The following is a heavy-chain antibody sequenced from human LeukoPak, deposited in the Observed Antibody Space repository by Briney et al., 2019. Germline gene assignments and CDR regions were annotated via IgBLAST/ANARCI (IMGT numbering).Heavy chain of an antibody. V-gene: IGHV4-39*07. CDR3: ARLWNSSGWPRTPYYYYYMDV. D-gene: IGHD6-19*01. Sequence: SETLSLTCTVSGGSISSSSYYWGWIRQPPGKGLEWIGEINHSGSTNYNPSLKSRVTISVDTSKNQFSLKLSSVTAADTAVYYCARLWNSSGWPRTPYYYYYMDVWGKGTTVTISS. CDR2: INHSGST. J-gene: IGHJ6*03. CDR1: GGSISSSSYY.